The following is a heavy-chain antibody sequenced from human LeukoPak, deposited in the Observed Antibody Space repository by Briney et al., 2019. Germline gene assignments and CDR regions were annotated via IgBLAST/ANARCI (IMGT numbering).Heavy chain of an antibody. CDR2: IKTDGSIT. Sequence: PGGSLRLSCAASGFTFSSNWMSWVRQAPGKGPVWVSRIKTDGSITDYADSVKGRFTISRDNAKNTLYLQMNSLRAEDTAVYYCARELRAVTNGYYYYMDVAGKGTTVTVSS. J-gene: IGHJ6*03. V-gene: IGHV3-74*01. CDR3: ARELRAVTNGYYYYMDV. CDR1: GFTFSSNW. D-gene: IGHD4-17*01.